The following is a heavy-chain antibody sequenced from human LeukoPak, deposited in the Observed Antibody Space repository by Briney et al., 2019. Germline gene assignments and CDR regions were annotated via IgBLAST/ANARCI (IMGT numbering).Heavy chain of an antibody. CDR3: AKDLIAAAGDAFDI. J-gene: IGHJ3*02. CDR2: ISSSSSTI. D-gene: IGHD6-13*01. V-gene: IGHV3-48*04. CDR1: GFTFSSYS. Sequence: GGSLRLSCAASGFTFSSYSMNWVRQAPGKGLEWVSYISSSSSTIYYADSVKGRFTISRDNAKNSLYLQMNSLRAEDTAVYYCAKDLIAAAGDAFDIWGQGTMVTVSS.